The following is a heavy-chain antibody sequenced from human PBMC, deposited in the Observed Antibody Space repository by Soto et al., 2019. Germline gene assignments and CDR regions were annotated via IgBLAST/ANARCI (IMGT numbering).Heavy chain of an antibody. V-gene: IGHV1-18*01. J-gene: IGHJ6*02. CDR3: ARDVRGHYYYYGMDV. Sequence: QVQLVQSGAEVKKPGASVKVSCKASGYTFTSYGISWLQQAPGQGLEWMGWISAYNGNTNYAQRFQGRVTMTTDTSTSTLYMELRSLRSDDTAVYYCARDVRGHYYYYGMDVWGQGTTVTVSS. CDR2: ISAYNGNT. D-gene: IGHD5-12*01. CDR1: GYTFTSYG.